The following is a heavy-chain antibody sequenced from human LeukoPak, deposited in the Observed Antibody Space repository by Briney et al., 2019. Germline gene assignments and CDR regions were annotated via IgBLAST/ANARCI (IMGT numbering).Heavy chain of an antibody. J-gene: IGHJ4*02. V-gene: IGHV5-51*01. CDR3: ARPFSDFWSGYDY. CDR1: GYSFTSYW. CDR2: IYPGDSDA. Sequence: RESLKISCKGSGYSFTSYWIGWVRQMPGKGLEWMGIIYPGDSDARYSPSFQGQVTISADKSISTAYLQWSSLKAWDTAMYYCARPFSDFWSGYDYWGQGTLVTVSS. D-gene: IGHD3-3*01.